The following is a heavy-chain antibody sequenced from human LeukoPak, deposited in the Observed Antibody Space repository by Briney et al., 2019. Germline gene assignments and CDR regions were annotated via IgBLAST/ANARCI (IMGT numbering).Heavy chain of an antibody. CDR2: LSGSGITT. CDR3: AKGIYSSGWSYFDY. V-gene: IGHV3-23*01. Sequence: GGSLRLSCAASGFTFSNSAMSWVRRAPGKGLEWVSTLSGSGITTYYADSVKGRFTISRDNSKNTPYLQMNSLRAEDTAVYYCAKGIYSSGWSYFDYWGHGTLVTLSS. CDR1: GFTFSNSA. D-gene: IGHD6-19*01. J-gene: IGHJ4*01.